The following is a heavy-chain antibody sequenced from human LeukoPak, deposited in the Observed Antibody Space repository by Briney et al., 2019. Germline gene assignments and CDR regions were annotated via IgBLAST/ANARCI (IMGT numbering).Heavy chain of an antibody. CDR2: IYHSGST. J-gene: IGHJ4*02. Sequence: SETLSLTCAVSGGSISSGGYSWSWIRQPPGKGLEWIGYIYHSGSTYYNPSLKSRVTISVDRSKNQFSLKLSSVTAADTAIYYCAKKYGVTVYGSGLNYFDYWGQGTLVTVSS. CDR3: AKKYGVTVYGSGLNYFDY. CDR1: GGSISSGGYS. D-gene: IGHD6-19*01. V-gene: IGHV4-30-2*01.